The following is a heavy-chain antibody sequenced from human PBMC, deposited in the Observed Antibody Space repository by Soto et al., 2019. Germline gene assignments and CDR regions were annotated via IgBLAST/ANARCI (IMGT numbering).Heavy chain of an antibody. CDR3: ARALYDYVWGSYRYRDGSFQH. CDR1: GYTFTSYA. V-gene: IGHV1-3*01. D-gene: IGHD3-16*02. CDR2: INAGNGNT. Sequence: ASVKVSCKASGYTFTSYAMHWVRQAPGQRLEWMGWINAGNGNTKYSQKFQGRVTITRDTSASTAYMELSSLRSEDTAVYYCARALYDYVWGSYRYRDGSFQHWGQGTLVLGSS. J-gene: IGHJ1*01.